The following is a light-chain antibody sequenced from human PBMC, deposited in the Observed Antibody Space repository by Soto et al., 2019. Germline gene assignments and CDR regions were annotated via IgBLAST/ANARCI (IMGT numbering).Light chain of an antibody. J-gene: IGKJ4*01. V-gene: IGKV1-33*01. CDR1: QDISNY. Sequence: DIQMTQSPSSLSASVGDRVTITCQASQDISNYLNWYQQKPGKSPQLLIYDASNLETGVPSRFSGSGSGTDFTFTISSLQPQDIATYYCQQYDNLQLFPLTFGGGTKVEIK. CDR2: DAS. CDR3: QQYDNLQLFPLT.